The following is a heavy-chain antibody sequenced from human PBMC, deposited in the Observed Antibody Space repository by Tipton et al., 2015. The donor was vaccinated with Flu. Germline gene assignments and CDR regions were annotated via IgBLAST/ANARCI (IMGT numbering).Heavy chain of an antibody. V-gene: IGHV3-33*08. Sequence: QLVQSGGGLIQPGGSLGLSCGASGLTVSSDHMSWVRQAPGKGLEWVAVIWYDGSNERYADSVKGRFTISRDNFKNTVYLQMNSLRVEDTATYYCARDEGVVNYYYGMDVWGQGTTVTVSS. J-gene: IGHJ6*02. CDR2: IWYDGSNE. CDR3: ARDEGVVNYYYGMDV. CDR1: GLTVSSDH.